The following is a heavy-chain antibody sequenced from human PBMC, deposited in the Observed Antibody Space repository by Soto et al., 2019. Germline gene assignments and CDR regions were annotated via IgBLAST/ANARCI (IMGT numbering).Heavy chain of an antibody. J-gene: IGHJ4*02. V-gene: IGHV4-34*01. CDR1: GGSFSGYY. D-gene: IGHD2-2*01. CDR2: INHSGST. CDR3: AREGSSGYCSSTSCYDFDY. Sequence: SETLSLTCAVYGGSFSGYYWSWIRQPPGKGLEWIGEINHSGSTNYNPSLKSRVTISVDTSKNQFSLKLSSVTAADTAVYYCAREGSSGYCSSTSCYDFDYWGQGTLVTVSS.